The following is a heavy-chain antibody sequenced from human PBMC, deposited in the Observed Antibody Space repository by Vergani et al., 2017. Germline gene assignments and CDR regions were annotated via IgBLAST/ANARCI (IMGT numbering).Heavy chain of an antibody. Sequence: QVQLVESGGGVVQPGRSLRLSCAASGFTFSSYGMHWVRQAPGTGLEWVAVIWYDGSNKYYADSLKGRFTISRDNSKNTLYLQMNSLRAEDTAVYYCAKGNGYSYGYLDYWDQGTLVTVSS. D-gene: IGHD5-18*01. CDR1: GFTFSSYG. CDR2: IWYDGSNK. CDR3: AKGNGYSYGYLDY. J-gene: IGHJ4*02. V-gene: IGHV3-33*06.